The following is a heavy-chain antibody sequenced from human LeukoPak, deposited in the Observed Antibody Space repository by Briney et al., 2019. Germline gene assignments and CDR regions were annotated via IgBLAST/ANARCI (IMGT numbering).Heavy chain of an antibody. CDR2: MNPNSGNT. J-gene: IGHJ5*02. CDR1: GYTFISYD. Sequence: ASVKVSCKASGYTFISYDINWVRQATGQGLEWMGWMNPNSGNTGYAQKFQGRVTMTRNTSISTAYMELSSLRSEDTAVYYCARVGGSYGWFDPWGQGTLVTVSS. CDR3: ARVGGSYGWFDP. V-gene: IGHV1-8*01. D-gene: IGHD1-26*01.